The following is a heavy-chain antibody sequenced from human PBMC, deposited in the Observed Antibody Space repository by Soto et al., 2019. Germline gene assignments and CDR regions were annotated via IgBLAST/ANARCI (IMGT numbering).Heavy chain of an antibody. D-gene: IGHD4-17*01. J-gene: IGHJ3*02. CDR2: INHSGST. Sequence: SETLSLTCAVYGGSFSGYYWSWIRQPPGKGLEWIGEINHSGSTNYNPSLKSRVTISVDTSKNQFSLKLSSVTAADTAVYYCARKSGLRSVAFDIWGQGTMVTVSS. CDR3: ARKSGLRSVAFDI. CDR1: GGSFSGYY. V-gene: IGHV4-34*01.